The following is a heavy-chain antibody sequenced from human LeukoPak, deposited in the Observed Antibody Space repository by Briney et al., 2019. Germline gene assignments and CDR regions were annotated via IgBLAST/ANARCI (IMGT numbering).Heavy chain of an antibody. CDR3: ARRVGRGTCLYCFDL. D-gene: IGHD3-16*01. J-gene: IGHJ4*02. V-gene: IGHV1-18*01. CDR2: ISPYNGNT. CDR1: GYTFTSYG. Sequence: GASVKVSCKASGYTFTSYGISWVRQAPGQGLEWMGWISPYNGNTNYAQSLRDRVTMTTDTSTSTAYMELTGLRSDDTAVYYCARRVGRGTCLYCFDLWGQGTLVTVSS.